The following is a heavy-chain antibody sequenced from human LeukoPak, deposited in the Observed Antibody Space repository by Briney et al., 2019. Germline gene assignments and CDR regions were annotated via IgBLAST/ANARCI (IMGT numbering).Heavy chain of an antibody. Sequence: GASVKVSCKASGFIFTNYYMQWMRQAPGQGPEWMGIINPDSGSTTYAQKFQGRVAITRDTSTRTIHMELSSLRSEDTAVYYCARGPYFDPAAIFYDWGQGTLVSASS. J-gene: IGHJ4*02. CDR2: INPDSGST. V-gene: IGHV1-46*01. CDR1: GFIFTNYY. D-gene: IGHD2-2*01. CDR3: ARGPYFDPAAIFYD.